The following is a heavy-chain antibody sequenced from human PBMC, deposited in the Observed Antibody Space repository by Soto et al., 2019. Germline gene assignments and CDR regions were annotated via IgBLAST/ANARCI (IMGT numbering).Heavy chain of an antibody. CDR1: GFTFSSHA. CDR3: VRVPGVVAIHCFDF. CDR2: IGGSAGST. V-gene: IGHV3-23*01. Sequence: EVQLLESGGGLVQPGGSLRLSCAASGFTFSSHAMNWVRQAPGKGLEWVSAIGGSAGSTYYADSVKGRFTVFRENSENTVSLQMNSLRAEDTAIYYCVRVPGVVAIHCFDFWGQGTLVTVSS. D-gene: IGHD5-12*01. J-gene: IGHJ4*02.